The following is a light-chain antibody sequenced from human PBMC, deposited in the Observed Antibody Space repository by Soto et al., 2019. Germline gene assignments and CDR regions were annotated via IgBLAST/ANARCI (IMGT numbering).Light chain of an antibody. Sequence: QSVLTQPASVSGSPGQSITISCTGTSSDIGGYKYVSWYQQHPGKVPKLLIYDVNNRPSGVSDRFSGSKSGNTASLTISGLQDEDEAEYYCCSYTSSTSLIFGGGTKLTVL. V-gene: IGLV2-14*03. CDR1: SSDIGGYKY. CDR2: DVN. J-gene: IGLJ2*01. CDR3: CSYTSSTSLI.